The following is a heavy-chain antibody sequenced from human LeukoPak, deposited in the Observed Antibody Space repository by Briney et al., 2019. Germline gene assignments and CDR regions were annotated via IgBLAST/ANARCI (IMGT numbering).Heavy chain of an antibody. V-gene: IGHV3-66*01. D-gene: IGHD3-22*01. CDR2: IYSADTT. J-gene: IGHJ4*02. CDR1: GFTVSSTY. CDR3: ARGPTYYYDV. Sequence: GGSLRLSCVASGFTVSSTYMTWVRQAPGKTLEWVSIIYSADTTYYADSVKGRFTISKDNYKNTVYLQMSGLRAEDTAVYYCARGPTYYYDVWGRGTLVTVSS.